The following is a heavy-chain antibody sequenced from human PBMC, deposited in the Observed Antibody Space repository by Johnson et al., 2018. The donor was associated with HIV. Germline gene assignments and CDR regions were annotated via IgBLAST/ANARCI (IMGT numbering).Heavy chain of an antibody. CDR3: AREGELGRDAFDI. CDR2: ISYDGSNK. CDR1: GFTFSSYA. V-gene: IGHV3-30*04. D-gene: IGHD1-7*01. J-gene: IGHJ3*02. Sequence: VQLVESGGGVVQPGRSLRLSCAASGFTFSSYAMHWVRQAPGKGLEWVAVISYDGSNKYYADSVKGRFTISRDNSKNTLYLQMNSLRAEDTAVYYCAREGELGRDAFDIWGQGTMVTVSS.